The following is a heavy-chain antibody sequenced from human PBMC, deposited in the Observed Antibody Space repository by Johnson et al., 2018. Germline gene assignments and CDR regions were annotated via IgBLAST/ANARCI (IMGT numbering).Heavy chain of an antibody. CDR2: IYPYDSDT. CDR1: GYSFTSYW. J-gene: IGHJ6*03. D-gene: IGHD3-10*01. Sequence: EVQLVESGAAVTKPGESLKISCKGSGYSFTSYWIGWVRQMPGNGLEWMGIIYPYDSDTRYSPSFQGQVTISADNSISTAYLQWSSLKASDTAMYYFARHYPYGYGSGSSGAYMDVWGKGTTVTVSS. CDR3: ARHYPYGYGSGSSGAYMDV. V-gene: IGHV5-51*01.